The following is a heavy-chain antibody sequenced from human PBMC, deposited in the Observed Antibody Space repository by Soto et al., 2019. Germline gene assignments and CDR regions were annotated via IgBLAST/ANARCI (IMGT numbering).Heavy chain of an antibody. Sequence: EVQLVESGGGLIQPGGSLRLSCVASGVNLSTYWMHWVRQAPGKGLVWVSSVRYDGGDTAYADSMKGRFTISRDNAKNTLFLQMNSLRAEDTAVYYCSREYNGFGRWGQGTLVTVSS. J-gene: IGHJ5*02. V-gene: IGHV3-74*01. CDR2: VRYDGGDT. CDR3: SREYNGFGR. CDR1: GVNLSTYW.